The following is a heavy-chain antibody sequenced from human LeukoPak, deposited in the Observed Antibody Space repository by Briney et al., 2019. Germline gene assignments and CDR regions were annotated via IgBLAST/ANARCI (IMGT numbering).Heavy chain of an antibody. V-gene: IGHV3-53*01. J-gene: IGHJ4*02. D-gene: IGHD6-13*01. CDR1: GFTVNNNY. CDR2: IYSGGYT. Sequence: GGSLRLSCAASGFTVNNNYMSWVRQAPGRGLEWVSVIYSGGYTYYAGSVKGRFTISRDNSKNTLYLQMNSLRADDTAVYYCASAIGSIWYEFDYWGQGTQVTVSS. CDR3: ASAIGSIWYEFDY.